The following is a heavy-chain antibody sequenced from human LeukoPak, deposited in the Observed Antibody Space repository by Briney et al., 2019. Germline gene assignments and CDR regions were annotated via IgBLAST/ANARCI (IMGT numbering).Heavy chain of an antibody. CDR3: ARLTRLSTSPDRYYLDY. CDR1: GDSISSSSYY. Sequence: SSETLSLTCTVSGDSISSSSYYWSWIRQPPGKGLEWIGYIYTSGGTNYIPSLKGRVTISIDTSKNQFSLKLSSVTAADSAVYYCARLTRLSTSPDRYYLDYWGQGTLVTVSS. D-gene: IGHD6-6*01. CDR2: IYTSGGT. V-gene: IGHV4-61*05. J-gene: IGHJ4*02.